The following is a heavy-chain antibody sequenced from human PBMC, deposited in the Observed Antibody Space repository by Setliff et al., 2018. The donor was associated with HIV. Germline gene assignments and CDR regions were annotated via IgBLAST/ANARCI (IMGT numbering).Heavy chain of an antibody. Sequence: SVKVSCKASGGTFSSYVISWVRQAPGQGPEWMGGIIPMYGVTNYAQKFQGRVTITTDECTSTAYMELSSLRSEDTAVYYCALPYCSGGNCWSSASLPPAGWFDPWGQGTLVTVSS. CDR1: GGTFSSYV. CDR2: IIPMYGVT. D-gene: IGHD2-15*01. J-gene: IGHJ5*02. CDR3: ALPYCSGGNCWSSASLPPAGWFDP. V-gene: IGHV1-69*05.